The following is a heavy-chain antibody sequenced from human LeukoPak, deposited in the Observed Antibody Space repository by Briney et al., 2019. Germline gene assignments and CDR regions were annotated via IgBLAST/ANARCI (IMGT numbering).Heavy chain of an antibody. V-gene: IGHV4-39*01. CDR2: IYYSGST. D-gene: IGHD3-22*01. CDR3: ALGGSVYYYDSSGYYNEGIDY. J-gene: IGHJ4*02. CDR1: GGSISSSSYY. Sequence: TSETLSLTCAVSGGSISSSSYYWGWIRQPPGKGLERIGSIYYSGSTYYNPSLKSRVTISVDTSKNRFSLKLSSVTAADTAVYYCALGGSVYYYDSSGYYNEGIDYWGQGTLVTVSS.